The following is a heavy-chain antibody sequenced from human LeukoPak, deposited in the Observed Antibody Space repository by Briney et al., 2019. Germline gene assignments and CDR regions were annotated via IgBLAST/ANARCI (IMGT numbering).Heavy chain of an antibody. CDR1: GFTFSVYG. CDR3: ARASDPFDY. Sequence: PGGSLRLSCAASGFTFSVYGMHWVRQAPGKGLEWVAVIWNDGSNKYYADSVKGRFTISRDDSKNTLYLQMNSLRADDTAVYSCARASDPFDYWGQGTLVTVSS. J-gene: IGHJ4*02. V-gene: IGHV3-33*01. CDR2: IWNDGSNK.